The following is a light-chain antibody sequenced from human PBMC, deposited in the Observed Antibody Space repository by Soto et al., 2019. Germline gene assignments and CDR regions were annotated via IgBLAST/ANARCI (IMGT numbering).Light chain of an antibody. CDR1: ESISDY. CDR3: QQTFSHLLS. V-gene: IGKV1-39*01. CDR2: SAS. Sequence: IQLTQSPSSLSASVGDRVTIVCRASESISDYLNWYQLKSGEAPKVLIYSASTLRGGVPSRFSGTGSGTEFTLTISSLQPEDVATYYCQQTFSHLLSFGGETTVEIK. J-gene: IGKJ4*01.